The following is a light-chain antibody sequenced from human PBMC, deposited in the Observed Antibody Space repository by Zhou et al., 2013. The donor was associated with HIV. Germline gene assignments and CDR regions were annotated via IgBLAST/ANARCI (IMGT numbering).Light chain of an antibody. V-gene: IGKV3-15*01. CDR3: LQYYNWPLT. J-gene: IGKJ1*01. Sequence: EILLTQSPGTLSLSPGERATLSCRASQNVKDKIAWYQQKSGQAPRLLLYGTSTRATAIPARFSGSGSGTEFALTISSLQSEDFGVYYCLQYYNWPLTFGQGTRVDIK. CDR1: QNVKDK. CDR2: GTS.